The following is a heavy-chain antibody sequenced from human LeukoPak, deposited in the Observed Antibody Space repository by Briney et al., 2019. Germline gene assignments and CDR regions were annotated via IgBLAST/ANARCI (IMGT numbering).Heavy chain of an antibody. CDR1: GFTFSSYS. CDR2: ISSSSSYI. Sequence: GGSLRLSCAASGFTFSSYSMNWVRQAPGKGLEWVSSISSSSSYIYYADSVKGRFTISRDNAKNSLYLQMNSLSAEDTAVYYCARERYSRSSHDALDLWGQGTMVTVSS. V-gene: IGHV3-21*01. CDR3: ARERYSRSSHDALDL. J-gene: IGHJ3*01. D-gene: IGHD6-6*01.